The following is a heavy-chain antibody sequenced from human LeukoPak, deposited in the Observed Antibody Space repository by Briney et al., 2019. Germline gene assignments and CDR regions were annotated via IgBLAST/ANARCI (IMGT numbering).Heavy chain of an antibody. CDR3: AGHHPRNTVDF. CDR2: ISDIGSI. J-gene: IGHJ4*02. D-gene: IGHD2-8*02. Sequence: SETLSLTCTVSGGSISSSYWSWIRQPPGKGLEWIAYISDIGSINYNPSLKSRVTISLDTSKNQFSLKLSSVTAADTAVYYCAGHHPRNTVDFWGQGTLVTVSS. CDR1: GGSISSSY. V-gene: IGHV4-59*08.